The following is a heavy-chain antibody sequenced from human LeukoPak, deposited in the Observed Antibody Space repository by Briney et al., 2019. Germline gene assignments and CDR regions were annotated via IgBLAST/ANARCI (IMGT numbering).Heavy chain of an antibody. Sequence: GGSLRLSCTASGFTFSDYYMSWIRQAPGKGLEWVSYISSSGSTIYYADSVKGRFTISRDNAKNSLYLQMNSLRAEDTAVYYCARVYGSGSYSTLDYWGQGTLVTVSS. D-gene: IGHD3-10*01. V-gene: IGHV3-11*01. CDR2: ISSSGSTI. CDR3: ARVYGSGSYSTLDY. J-gene: IGHJ4*02. CDR1: GFTFSDYY.